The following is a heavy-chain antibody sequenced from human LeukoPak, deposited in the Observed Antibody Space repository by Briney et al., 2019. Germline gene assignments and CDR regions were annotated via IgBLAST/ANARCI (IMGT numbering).Heavy chain of an antibody. CDR1: GYSFTNCW. Sequence: GESLKISCKGSGYSFTNCWIGWVRQMPGKGLEWMGIIYPGDSDTRYSPSFQGQVTISADKSISTAYLQWSSLKASDTAMYCCARELDYSNPFDYWGQGTLVTVSP. CDR2: IYPGDSDT. J-gene: IGHJ4*02. CDR3: ARELDYSNPFDY. V-gene: IGHV5-51*01. D-gene: IGHD4-11*01.